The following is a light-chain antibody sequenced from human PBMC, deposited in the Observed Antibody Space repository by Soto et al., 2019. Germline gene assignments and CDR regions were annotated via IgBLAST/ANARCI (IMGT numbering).Light chain of an antibody. Sequence: EIVLTQSPGTLSLSPGERATRSCRASQSVSSNYLAWYQQKPGQAPRLLIYGASSRATGIPDRFSGSGSGTEFSLTISRLEPEDFAVYYCQQYGSSGTFGQGTKVDI. V-gene: IGKV3-20*01. CDR1: QSVSSNY. J-gene: IGKJ1*01. CDR3: QQYGSSGT. CDR2: GAS.